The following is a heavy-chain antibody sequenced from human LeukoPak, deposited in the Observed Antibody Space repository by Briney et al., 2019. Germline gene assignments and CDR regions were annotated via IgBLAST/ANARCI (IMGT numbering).Heavy chain of an antibody. D-gene: IGHD3-10*01. J-gene: IGHJ5*02. CDR2: IYYSGST. CDR1: GGSISSGDYY. V-gene: IGHV4-30-4*08. CDR3: ASETPYYYGSGSYSWGRWFDP. Sequence: PSQTLSLTCAVSGGSISSGDYYWSWIRQPPGKGLEWIAYIYYSGSTYYNPSLKSRVTLSVDTSKNQFSLKLSSVTAADTAVYYCASETPYYYGSGSYSWGRWFDPWGQGTLVTVPS.